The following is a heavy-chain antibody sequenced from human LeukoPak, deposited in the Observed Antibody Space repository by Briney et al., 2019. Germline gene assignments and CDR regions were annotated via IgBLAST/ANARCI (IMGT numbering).Heavy chain of an antibody. J-gene: IGHJ4*02. Sequence: ASVTVSCEASGYTLTSYGINWMRQAPGRGLEWMGWISTQSGNTNYAQKVQGRLTLTTDRSTNTAYMELRSLRSDDTAVYYCARGAYGDKWGQGTMVTVSS. CDR2: ISTQSGNT. D-gene: IGHD4-17*01. CDR3: ARGAYGDK. V-gene: IGHV1-18*01. CDR1: GYTLTSYG.